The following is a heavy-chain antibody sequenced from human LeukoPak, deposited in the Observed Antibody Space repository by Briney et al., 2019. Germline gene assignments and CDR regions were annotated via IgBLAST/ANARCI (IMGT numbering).Heavy chain of an antibody. CDR2: IKQDGSEK. D-gene: IGHD5-12*01. CDR1: GFTFSSYW. V-gene: IGHV3-7*03. Sequence: PGGSLRLSCAASGFTFSSYWMSWVRQAPGKGLEWVANIKQDGSEKYYVDSVKGRFTISRDNAKNSLYLQMNSLRAEDMALYYCAKARGYSGSDDAFDIWGQGTMVTVSS. J-gene: IGHJ3*02. CDR3: AKARGYSGSDDAFDI.